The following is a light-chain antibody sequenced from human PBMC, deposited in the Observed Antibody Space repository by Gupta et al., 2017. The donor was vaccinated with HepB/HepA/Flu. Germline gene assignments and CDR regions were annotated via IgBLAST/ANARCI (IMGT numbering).Light chain of an antibody. J-gene: IGLJ3*02. V-gene: IGLV1-47*01. Sequence: QSVLTQTPSASRTPGQRVTISCSGSSSNIGRKYVYWYHQFPGTAPKLRIEKNNQRPSGVTDRFACFKSGTSAYPAISGLRSEDEAEYYCAAWDDRLNRGVLGGGTKLTGL. CDR3: AAWDDRLNRGV. CDR1: SSNIGRKY. CDR2: KNN.